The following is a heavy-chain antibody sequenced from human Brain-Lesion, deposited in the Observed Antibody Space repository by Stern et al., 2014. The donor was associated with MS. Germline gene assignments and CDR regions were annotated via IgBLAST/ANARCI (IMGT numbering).Heavy chain of an antibody. CDR3: ARGRVVPGFQYYATDV. Sequence: VHLVESGPGLVKPSQTLSLSCTVSGGSISSGGYYWSWIRQPAGKGLEWIGRIFNSGRTRYNPSLKSRVTISIDPSKNQFSLRLTSMTAADTAVYYCARGRVVPGFQYYATDVWGQGTTVIVSS. CDR2: IFNSGRT. J-gene: IGHJ6*02. V-gene: IGHV4-61*02. D-gene: IGHD2-2*01. CDR1: GGSISSGGYY.